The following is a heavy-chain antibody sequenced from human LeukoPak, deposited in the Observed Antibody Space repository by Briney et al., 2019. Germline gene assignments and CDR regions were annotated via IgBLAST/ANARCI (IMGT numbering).Heavy chain of an antibody. J-gene: IGHJ4*02. D-gene: IGHD4-23*01. Sequence: PSETLSLTCTVSGGSISSYYWTWIRQTPGKGLEWIGYIYYSGSTNYNPSLKSRVTISVDTSKNQFSLRLTSVTAADTALYYCAGGDYGGNSGTGYWGQGALVTVSS. CDR1: GGSISSYY. CDR3: AGGDYGGNSGTGY. CDR2: IYYSGST. V-gene: IGHV4-59*01.